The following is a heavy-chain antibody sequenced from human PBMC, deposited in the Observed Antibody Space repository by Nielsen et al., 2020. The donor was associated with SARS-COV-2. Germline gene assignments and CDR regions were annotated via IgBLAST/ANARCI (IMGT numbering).Heavy chain of an antibody. Sequence: WVRRAPGQGLEWMGIINPSGGSTSYAQKFQGRVTMTRDTSTSTVYMELSSLRSEDTAVYYCARDQISRDGYIPNSYYFDYWGQGTLVTVSS. CDR2: INPSGGST. CDR3: ARDQISRDGYIPNSYYFDY. D-gene: IGHD5-24*01. V-gene: IGHV1-46*01. J-gene: IGHJ4*02.